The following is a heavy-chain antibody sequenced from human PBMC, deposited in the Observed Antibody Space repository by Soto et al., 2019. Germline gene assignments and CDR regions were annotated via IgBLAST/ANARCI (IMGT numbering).Heavy chain of an antibody. CDR2: IYYSGST. CDR3: ARDLGLIGGYHESN. J-gene: IGHJ4*02. CDR1: GGSISSGGYY. D-gene: IGHD1-26*01. Sequence: QVQLQESGPGLVKPSQTLSLTCTVSGGSISSGGYYWSWIRQHPGKGLEGIGYIYYSGSTYYNPPLKSRVTIPVDPSKNQFSLKLSSVTAADTAVYYCARDLGLIGGYHESNWGQGTLVTVSS. V-gene: IGHV4-31*03.